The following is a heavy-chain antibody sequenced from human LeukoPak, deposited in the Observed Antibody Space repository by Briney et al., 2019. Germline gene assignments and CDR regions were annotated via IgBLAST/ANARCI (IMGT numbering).Heavy chain of an antibody. CDR1: GFTFSSYA. Sequence: GGSLRLSCAASGFTFSSYAMYWVRQAPGKGLEWVAVISYDGSNKYYADSVKGRFTISRDNSKNTLYLQMNSLRAEDTAVYYCAREREGLHAFDIWGQGTMVTVSS. J-gene: IGHJ3*02. CDR3: AREREGLHAFDI. V-gene: IGHV3-30-3*01. CDR2: ISYDGSNK.